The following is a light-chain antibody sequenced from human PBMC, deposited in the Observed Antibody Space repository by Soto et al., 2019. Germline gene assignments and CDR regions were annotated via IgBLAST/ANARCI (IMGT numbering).Light chain of an antibody. J-gene: IGKJ5*01. CDR2: KVS. CDR1: ESLVYSDGNIY. V-gene: IGKV2-30*01. Sequence: DVVLTQSPLSLPVTLGQPASISCRSSESLVYSDGNIYLFWFQQRPGQSPRRLISKVSDRDSGAADRFSGSGSGHHFTLKISRVEAEDVGIYYCLQGTSWPPITFGQGTRLEMK. CDR3: LQGTSWPPIT.